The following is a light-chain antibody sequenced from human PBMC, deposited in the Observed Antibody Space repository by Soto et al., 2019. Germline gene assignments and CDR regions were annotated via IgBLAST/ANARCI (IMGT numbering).Light chain of an antibody. J-gene: IGLJ1*01. CDR1: SSNIGNNY. CDR3: AAWDDSLSGSYV. Sequence: QSVLTQPPSASGTPGQRVTVSCSGSSSNIGNNYVFWYQHLPGTAPKLLIYRNDQRPSGVSARFSGSKSGTSASLAISGLRSEDEADYYRAAWDDSLSGSYVFGPGTKLTVL. CDR2: RND. V-gene: IGLV1-47*01.